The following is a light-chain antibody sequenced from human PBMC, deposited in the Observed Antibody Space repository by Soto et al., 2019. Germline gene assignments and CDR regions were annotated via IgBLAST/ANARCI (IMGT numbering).Light chain of an antibody. V-gene: IGLV1-40*01. J-gene: IGLJ3*02. CDR1: SSNIGAGYD. Sequence: QSVLTQPPSMSGAPGQRVTISCTGSSSNIGAGYDVHWYQRLPGTAPKLLIYGNTNRPSGVPDRFSGSKSGTSASLAITGLRAEDEADYYCQSHDSSLNSWVFGGGTKLPVL. CDR2: GNT. CDR3: QSHDSSLNSWV.